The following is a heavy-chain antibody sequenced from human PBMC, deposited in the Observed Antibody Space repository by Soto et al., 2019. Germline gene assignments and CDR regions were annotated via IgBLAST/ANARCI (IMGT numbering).Heavy chain of an antibody. CDR3: ARITNDYGDYVDWFDP. Sequence: QVQLVQSGAEVKKPGASVKVSCKASGYTFTSYGISWVRQAPGQGLEWMGWISAYNGNTNYAQKLQGRVTMTTDTSTSTAYMELRSMRSDDTAVYYCARITNDYGDYVDWFDPWGQGTLVTVSS. J-gene: IGHJ5*02. D-gene: IGHD4-17*01. CDR1: GYTFTSYG. V-gene: IGHV1-18*01. CDR2: ISAYNGNT.